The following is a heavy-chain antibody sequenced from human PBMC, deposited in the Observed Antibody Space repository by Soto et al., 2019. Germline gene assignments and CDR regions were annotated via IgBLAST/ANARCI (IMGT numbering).Heavy chain of an antibody. Sequence: SVKVSCKASGGTFSSYAISWVRQAPGQGLEWMGGIIPIFGTANYAQKFQGRVTITADASTSTAYMELRSLRSDDTAVYYCARSVTGYSSSWSPYWGQGTLVTVSS. CDR1: GGTFSSYA. CDR3: ARSVTGYSSSWSPY. J-gene: IGHJ4*02. D-gene: IGHD6-13*01. V-gene: IGHV1-69*13. CDR2: IIPIFGTA.